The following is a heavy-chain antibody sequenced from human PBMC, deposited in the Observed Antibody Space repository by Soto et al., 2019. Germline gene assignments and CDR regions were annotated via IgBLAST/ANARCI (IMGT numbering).Heavy chain of an antibody. V-gene: IGHV4-30-4*01. CDR3: ARDYVPDYDPQGYFDY. D-gene: IGHD3-22*01. CDR1: GGSISSGDYY. J-gene: IGHJ4*02. CDR2: IYYSGST. Sequence: PSETLSLTCTVSGGSISSGDYYWSWIRQPPGKGLEWIGYIYYSGSTYYNPSLKSRVTISVDTSKNQFSLKLSSVTAADTAVYYCARDYVPDYDPQGYFDYWGQGTLVTVSS.